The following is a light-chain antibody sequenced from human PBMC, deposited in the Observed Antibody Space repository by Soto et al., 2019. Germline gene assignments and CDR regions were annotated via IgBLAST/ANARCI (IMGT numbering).Light chain of an antibody. CDR3: MQALQNPLA. CDR2: LGS. V-gene: IGKV2-28*01. CDR1: QSLLHRNGHNY. J-gene: IGKJ5*01. Sequence: DIVMTQSPLSLPVTPGEPASISCRSSQSLLHRNGHNYLQWYLQKPGQSPHLLIYLGSNRASGVPDRFSGSGSGTDFTLKISRVEAEDVGVYYCMQALQNPLAFGQGTRLEI.